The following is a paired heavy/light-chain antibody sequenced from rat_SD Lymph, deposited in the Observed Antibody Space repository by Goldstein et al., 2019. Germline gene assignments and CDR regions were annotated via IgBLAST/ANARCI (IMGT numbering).Light chain of an antibody. CDR3: LQGTHLWT. CDR1: QSLVASDKNTY. J-gene: IGKJ1*01. V-gene: IGKV1S14*01. Sequence: DVVMTQTPPSLSVAIGQSVSISCKSSQSLVASDKNTYLNWLLQSPGRSPKRLIYQVSKLDSGVPDRFSGSGSEKDFTLKISRVEAEDLGVYYCLQGTHLWTFGGGTKLELK. CDR2: QVS.
Heavy chain of an antibody. CDR3: ARHTMGITRDY. D-gene: IGHD1-9*01. J-gene: IGHJ2*01. Sequence: EVQLVESGGGLVQPGRSLKLSCLASGFTFSNYGMNWIRQAPGKGLEWVASISSSSSYIYYADTVKGRFTISRDNAKNTLYLQMTSLRSEDTALYYCARHTMGITRDYWGQGVMVTVSS. V-gene: IGHV5-34*01. CDR1: GFTFSNYG. CDR2: ISSSSSYI.